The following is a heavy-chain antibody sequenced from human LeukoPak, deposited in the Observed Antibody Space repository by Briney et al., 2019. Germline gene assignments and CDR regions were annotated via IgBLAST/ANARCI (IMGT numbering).Heavy chain of an antibody. V-gene: IGHV3-53*04. CDR3: TRDIRLATDRDAFDM. J-gene: IGHJ3*02. CDR1: GFTVSSNY. Sequence: PGGSLRLSCAASGFTVSSNYMSWVRQAPGKGLEWVSVIYSGGSTYYADSVKGRLTTSRNNAKNSLYLQMNNLRIEDTAMYFCTRDIRLATDRDAFDMWGQGTMVTVSS. CDR2: IYSGGST. D-gene: IGHD6-19*01.